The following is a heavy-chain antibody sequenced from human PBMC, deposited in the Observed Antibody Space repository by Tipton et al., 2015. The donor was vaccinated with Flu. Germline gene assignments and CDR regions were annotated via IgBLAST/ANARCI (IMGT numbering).Heavy chain of an antibody. J-gene: IGHJ6*02. D-gene: IGHD2-8*01. CDR1: GFTFRSYS. V-gene: IGHV3-21*04. CDR3: ARDGGSCADGVCYYYYGMDV. CDR2: ISSSSSYK. Sequence: SLRLSCAASGFTFRSYSMNWVRQAPGKGLEWVSFISSSSSYKKYTDSVKGRFTISRDNAKNSLYLQMNSLRAEDTAVYYCARDGGSCADGVCYYYYGMDVWGQGTTVSVSS.